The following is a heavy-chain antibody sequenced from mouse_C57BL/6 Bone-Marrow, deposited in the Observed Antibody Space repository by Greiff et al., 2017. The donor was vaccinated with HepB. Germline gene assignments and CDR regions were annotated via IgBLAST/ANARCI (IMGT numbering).Heavy chain of an antibody. CDR1: GFTFSDAW. CDR3: TRGGDYDDGAWIAY. CDR2: IRNKANNHAT. J-gene: IGHJ3*01. D-gene: IGHD2-4*01. V-gene: IGHV6-6*01. Sequence: EVKLMESGGGLVQPGGSMKLSCAASGFTFSDAWMDWVRQSPEKGLEWVAEIRNKANNHATYYAESVKGRFTISRDDSKSSVYLQMNSLRAEDTGIYYSTRGGDYDDGAWIAYWGQGTLVTVSA.